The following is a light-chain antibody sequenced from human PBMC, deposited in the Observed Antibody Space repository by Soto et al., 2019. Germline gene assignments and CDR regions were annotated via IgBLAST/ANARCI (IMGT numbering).Light chain of an antibody. CDR3: QQYGSSPT. CDR2: GAS. V-gene: IGKV3-20*01. CDR1: QSVSGNY. Sequence: PGERATLSCRASQSVSGNYLAWYQQKPGQAPSLLMHGASSRVTGIPERFSGSGSGTDFTLTISGLEPEDFAVYSCQQYGSSPTFGGGTKVDIK. J-gene: IGKJ4*01.